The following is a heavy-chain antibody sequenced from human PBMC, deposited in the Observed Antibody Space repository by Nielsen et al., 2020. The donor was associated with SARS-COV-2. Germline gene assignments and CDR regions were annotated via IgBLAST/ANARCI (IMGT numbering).Heavy chain of an antibody. J-gene: IGHJ5*02. V-gene: IGHV3-33*01. CDR1: GFTFSSYG. D-gene: IGHD6-13*01. CDR3: ARAGADSSSWYRRGQWFDP. Sequence: GESLKISCAASGFTFSSYGMHWVRQAPGKGLEWVAVIWHDGSNKYYADSVKGRFTISRDNSKNTLYLQMNSLRAEDTAVYYCARAGADSSSWYRRGQWFDPWGQGTLVTVSS. CDR2: IWHDGSNK.